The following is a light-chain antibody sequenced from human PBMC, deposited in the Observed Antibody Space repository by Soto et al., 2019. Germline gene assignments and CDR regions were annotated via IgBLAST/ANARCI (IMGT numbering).Light chain of an antibody. J-gene: IGKJ4*01. CDR3: QQYNNWPLT. V-gene: IGKV3-15*01. CDR1: QSISSN. CDR2: GAS. Sequence: ETVMTQSPATLSVPPGERATLSCRASQSISSNLAWYQQKPGQAPRLLIYGASTRATGIPARFTGSGSGTEFTLTISSLQSEDFAVYYCQQYNNWPLTCGGGNTVDIK.